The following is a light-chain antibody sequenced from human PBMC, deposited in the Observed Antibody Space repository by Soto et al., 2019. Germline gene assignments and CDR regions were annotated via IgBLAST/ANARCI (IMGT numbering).Light chain of an antibody. J-gene: IGKJ2*01. V-gene: IGKV3-20*01. CDR3: QQYGSSSYT. CDR2: GAS. CDR1: QSVSSTY. Sequence: EIVLTQSPGTLSLSPGERATLSCRASQSVSSTYLAWYQQNPGQAPRLLIYGASRRATGIPDRFSGSGSGTDFTLTISRLEPEDFAVYFCQQYGSSSYTFGQGTKLEIK.